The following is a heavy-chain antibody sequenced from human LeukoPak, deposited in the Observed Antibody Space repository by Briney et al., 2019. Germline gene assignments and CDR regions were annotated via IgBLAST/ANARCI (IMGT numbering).Heavy chain of an antibody. V-gene: IGHV4-30-4*01. CDR3: ARRPYSSSSGLATYMDV. CDR2: IYYSGST. D-gene: IGHD6-6*01. Sequence: SETLSLTCTVSGGSISSGDYYWSWIRQPPGKGLEWIGYIYYSGSTYYNPSLKSRVTISVDTSKNQFSLKLSSVTAADTAVYYCARRPYSSSSGLATYMDVWGKGTTVTVSS. CDR1: GGSISSGDYY. J-gene: IGHJ6*03.